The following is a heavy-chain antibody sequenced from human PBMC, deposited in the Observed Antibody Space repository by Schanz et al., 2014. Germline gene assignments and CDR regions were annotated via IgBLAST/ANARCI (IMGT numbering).Heavy chain of an antibody. CDR1: GFTFSSSW. J-gene: IGHJ3*02. D-gene: IGHD5-12*01. CDR2: TSHDGSFT. V-gene: IGHV3-74*01. CDR3: ARWRVGGLNILADDYDI. Sequence: EVHLVESGGGLVQPGGSLRLSCAASGFTFSSSWMHWVRQAPGKGLVWVSRTSHDGSFTTFADSVKGRFTISRDNARNTLYLQMNSLRAEDTAVYYCARWRVGGLNILADDYDIWGQGTEVIVSS.